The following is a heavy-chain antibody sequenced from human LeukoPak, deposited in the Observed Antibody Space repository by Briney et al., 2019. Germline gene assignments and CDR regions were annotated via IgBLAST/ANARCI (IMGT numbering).Heavy chain of an antibody. CDR2: INPNSGGT. Sequence: GASVKVSCKASGYTFTGYYMHWVRQAPGQGLEWMGWINPNSGGTNYAQKFQGRVTMTRDTSISTAYMELSKLRSDDTAVYYCARVDTAFYYYYMDVWGKGTTVTVSS. V-gene: IGHV1-2*02. CDR1: GYTFTGYY. D-gene: IGHD5-18*01. CDR3: ARVDTAFYYYYMDV. J-gene: IGHJ6*03.